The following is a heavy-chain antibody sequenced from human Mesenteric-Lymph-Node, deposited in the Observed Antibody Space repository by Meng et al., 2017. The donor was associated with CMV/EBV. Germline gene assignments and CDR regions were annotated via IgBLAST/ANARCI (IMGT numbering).Heavy chain of an antibody. Sequence: GESLKISCAGSGFTFSNYEMHWVRQAPGKGLEWVSYISSSGTSIYYADSMKGRFTISRDNAKNSLYLQMNSLRAEDTAVYYCARDSIVVVPAASQRESYYYYYGMDVWGQGTTVTVSS. CDR3: ARDSIVVVPAASQRESYYYYYGMDV. J-gene: IGHJ6*02. CDR2: ISSSGTSI. D-gene: IGHD2-2*01. CDR1: GFTFSNYE. V-gene: IGHV3-48*03.